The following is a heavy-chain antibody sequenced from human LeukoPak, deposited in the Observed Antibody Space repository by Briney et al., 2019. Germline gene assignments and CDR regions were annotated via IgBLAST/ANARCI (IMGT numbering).Heavy chain of an antibody. CDR3: ARDFGGG. CDR2: IYYSGST. CDR1: GRSISSGDYC. D-gene: IGHD3-10*01. Sequence: PSETLSLTCTVSGRSISSGDYCWRWIRQPPGKGLEWIGYIYYSGSTYYNPSLKSRVTISVDTSKNQFSLKLSSVTAADTAVYYCARDFGGGWGQGTLVTVSS. V-gene: IGHV4-30-4*01. J-gene: IGHJ4*02.